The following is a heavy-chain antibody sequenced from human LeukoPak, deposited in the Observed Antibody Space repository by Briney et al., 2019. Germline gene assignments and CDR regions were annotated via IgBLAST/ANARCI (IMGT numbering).Heavy chain of an antibody. CDR2: IFYSGTN. CDR3: ARQVLACPSTFNWYFDL. CDR1: GGSISNSSYH. V-gene: IGHV4-39*01. D-gene: IGHD3-10*01. J-gene: IGHJ2*01. Sequence: SETLSLTCSVSGGSISNSSYHWGWIRQPPGKGLEWIASIFYSGTNYYHPSLKSRVTVSADTSKDQFSFILSSLAAADTAVYYCARQVLACPSTFNWYFDLWGRGALVTVSS.